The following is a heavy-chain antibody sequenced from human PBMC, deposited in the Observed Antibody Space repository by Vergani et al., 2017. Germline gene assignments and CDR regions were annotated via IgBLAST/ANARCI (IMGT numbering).Heavy chain of an antibody. D-gene: IGHD2-2*01. CDR3: ARDVKRYCSRTSCHEPWYYYYYMDV. V-gene: IGHV3-7*01. CDR1: GFTFSSYW. Sequence: EVQLVESGGGLVQPGGSLRLSCAASGFTFSSYWMSWVRQAPGKGLEWVANIKQDGSEKYYVDSVKGRFTISRDNAKNSLYLQMNSLRAEDTAVYYCARDVKRYCSRTSCHEPWYYYYYMDVWGKGTTVTVSS. CDR2: IKQDGSEK. J-gene: IGHJ6*03.